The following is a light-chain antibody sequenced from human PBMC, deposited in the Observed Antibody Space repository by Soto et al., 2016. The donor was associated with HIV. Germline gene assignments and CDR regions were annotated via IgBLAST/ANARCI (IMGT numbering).Light chain of an antibody. V-gene: IGLV3-1*01. CDR2: QDN. Sequence: SFELTQPPSVSVSPEQTASITCSGDRLGDKYACWYQQRPGQSPVLIIYQDNKRPSGIPERFSGSNSGNTATLTISGTQALDEADYYCQAWDNNSGVFGGGTRLSVL. CDR1: RLGDKY. CDR3: QAWDNNSGV. J-gene: IGLJ3*02.